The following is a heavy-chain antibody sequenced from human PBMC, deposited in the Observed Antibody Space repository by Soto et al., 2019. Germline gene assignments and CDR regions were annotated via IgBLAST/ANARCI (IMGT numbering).Heavy chain of an antibody. CDR2: INSDGSST. J-gene: IGHJ1*01. CDR3: ARSLDPEGYCSGGSCDSYFQH. CDR1: GFTFSSYW. D-gene: IGHD2-15*01. Sequence: EVQLVESGGGLVQPGGSLRLSCAASGFTFSSYWMHWVRQAPGKGLVWVSRINSDGSSTSYADSVKGRFTISRDNAKNTLYLQMNSLRAEDTAVYYCARSLDPEGYCSGGSCDSYFQHWGQGTLVTVSS. V-gene: IGHV3-74*01.